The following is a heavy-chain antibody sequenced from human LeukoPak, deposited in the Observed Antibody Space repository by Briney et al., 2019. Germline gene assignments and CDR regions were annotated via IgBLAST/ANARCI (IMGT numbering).Heavy chain of an antibody. J-gene: IGHJ4*02. CDR1: GGTFSSYA. Sequence: SVKVSCKASGGTFSSYAISWVRQAPGQGLEWMGRIIPIFGIANYAQKFQGRVTITADKSTSTAYMELSSLRSEDTAVYYCARVKTGSYYDSSGYYYWGQGTLVTVSS. V-gene: IGHV1-69*04. CDR3: ARVKTGSYYDSSGYYY. D-gene: IGHD3-22*01. CDR2: IIPIFGIA.